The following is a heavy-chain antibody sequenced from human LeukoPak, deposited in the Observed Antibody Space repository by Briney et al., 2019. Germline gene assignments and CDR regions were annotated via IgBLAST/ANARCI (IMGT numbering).Heavy chain of an antibody. CDR2: ISGSGGST. D-gene: IGHD6-13*01. Sequence: QLGGSLRLSCTASGFTLSNSDMNWVRQAPGKGLEWVSAISGSGGSTYYADSVKGRFTISRDNSKNTLYLQMNSLRAEDTAVYYCANHHQTYLIAAAGTWGQGTLVTVSS. CDR1: GFTLSNSD. V-gene: IGHV3-23*01. J-gene: IGHJ4*02. CDR3: ANHHQTYLIAAAGT.